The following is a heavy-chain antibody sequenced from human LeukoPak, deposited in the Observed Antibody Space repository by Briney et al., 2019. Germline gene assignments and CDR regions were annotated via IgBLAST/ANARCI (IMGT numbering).Heavy chain of an antibody. D-gene: IGHD3-3*01. CDR3: ARDGITIFGVVRGLGY. CDR2: VNPNSGGT. V-gene: IGHV1-2*02. J-gene: IGHJ4*02. CDR1: GYTFTGYY. Sequence: ASVKVSCKASGYTFTGYYMHWVRQAPGQGLEWMGRVNPNSGGTNYAQKFQGRVAMTRDTSISTAYMELSRLRSDDTAVYYCARDGITIFGVVRGLGYWGQGTLVTVSS.